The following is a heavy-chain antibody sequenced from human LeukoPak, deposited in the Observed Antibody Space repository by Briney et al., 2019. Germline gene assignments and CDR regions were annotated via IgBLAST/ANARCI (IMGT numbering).Heavy chain of an antibody. D-gene: IGHD1-7*01. V-gene: IGHV4-34*01. CDR1: GGSFSGYY. CDR3: ARGRYNWNYFHRGRSAQFDY. CDR2: INHSGRT. Sequence: PSETLSLTCAVYGGSFSGYYWSWLRQPPGKGLEWVGEINHSGRTNYNPSLKSRVNISVDTSNNQCSLRLSSVPAADTAVYYCARGRYNWNYFHRGRSAQFDYWGEGPLVTVPS. J-gene: IGHJ4*02.